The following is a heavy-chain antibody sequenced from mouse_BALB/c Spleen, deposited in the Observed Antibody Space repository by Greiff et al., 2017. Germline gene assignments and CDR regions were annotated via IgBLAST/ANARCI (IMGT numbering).Heavy chain of an antibody. D-gene: IGHD1-1*01. CDR3: ARPRGSSWFDY. V-gene: IGHV14-3*02. CDR1: GFNIKDTY. J-gene: IGHJ2*01. CDR2: IDPANGNT. Sequence: EVKLMESGAELVKPGASVKLSCTASGFNIKDTYMHWVKQRPEQGLEWIGRIDPANGNTKYDPKFQGKATITADTSSNTAYLQLSSLTSEDTAVYYCARPRGSSWFDYWGQGTTLTVSS.